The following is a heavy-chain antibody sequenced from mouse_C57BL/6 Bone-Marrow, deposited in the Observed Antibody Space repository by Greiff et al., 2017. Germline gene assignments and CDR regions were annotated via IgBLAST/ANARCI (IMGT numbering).Heavy chain of an antibody. CDR1: GFTFSSYG. J-gene: IGHJ1*03. CDR2: ISSGGSYT. D-gene: IGHD1-3*01. Sequence: EVMLVESGGDLVKPGGSLKLSCAASGFTFSSYGMSWVRQTPDKRLEWVATISSGGSYTYYPDSVKGRFTISRDNAKKTLYLQRSSLKSEDTAMYYCARHKSFYWYFDVWGTGTTVTVSS. V-gene: IGHV5-6*02. CDR3: ARHKSFYWYFDV.